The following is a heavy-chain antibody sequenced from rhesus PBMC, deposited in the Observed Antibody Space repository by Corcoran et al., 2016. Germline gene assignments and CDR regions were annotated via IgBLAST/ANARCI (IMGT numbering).Heavy chain of an antibody. V-gene: IGHV4-99*01. CDR2: IGGSSGRT. D-gene: IGHD4-4*01. J-gene: IGHJ4*01. Sequence: QVQLQESGPGLVKPSETLSLTCAVSGYSISSGYYWGWIRQPPGKGLEWIEYIGGSSGRTYYNPSLKSRVTISKDTSKNQFSLKLSSVTAADTAVYYCARQSSYAYYFDYWGQGVLVTVSS. CDR3: ARQSSYAYYFDY. CDR1: GYSISSGYY.